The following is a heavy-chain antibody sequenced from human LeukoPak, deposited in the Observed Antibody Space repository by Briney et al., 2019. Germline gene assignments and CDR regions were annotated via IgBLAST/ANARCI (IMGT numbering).Heavy chain of an antibody. CDR2: ISYDGSNK. CDR3: ASSLYYDSSGYMRGLYYFDY. D-gene: IGHD3-22*01. CDR1: GFTFSSYG. J-gene: IGHJ4*02. Sequence: PGRSLRLSCAASGFTFSSYGMHWVRQAPGKGLEWVAVISYDGSNKYYADSVKGRFTISRDNAKNSLYLQMNSLTAEDTAVYYCASSLYYDSSGYMRGLYYFDYWGQGTLVTVSS. V-gene: IGHV3-30*03.